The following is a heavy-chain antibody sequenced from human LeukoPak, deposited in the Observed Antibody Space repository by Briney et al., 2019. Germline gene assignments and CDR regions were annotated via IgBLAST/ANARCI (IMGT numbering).Heavy chain of an antibody. CDR1: GFDIIPYG. Sequence: GGSLRLSCAASGFDIIPYGMNWVRQAPGKGLEWVSSISSSGSYIYYADSVKGRFTVSRDNAKKSVSLEMSSLRAEDTALYYCARGGYSGFYGMDVWGQGTTVTVSS. J-gene: IGHJ6*02. D-gene: IGHD5-12*01. CDR3: ARGGYSGFYGMDV. CDR2: ISSSGSYI. V-gene: IGHV3-21*01.